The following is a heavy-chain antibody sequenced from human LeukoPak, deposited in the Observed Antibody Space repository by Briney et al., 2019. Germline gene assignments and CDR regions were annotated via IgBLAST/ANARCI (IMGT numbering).Heavy chain of an antibody. CDR3: ARGGELGGAAGSFDY. CDR1: GYTFTSYG. Sequence: GASVKVSCKASGYTFTSYGISWVRQAPGQGLEWMGWISAYNGNTNYAQKLQGRVTMTTDTSTSTAYMELRSLRSDDTAVYYCARGGELGGAAGSFDYWGQGTLVTVSS. V-gene: IGHV1-18*01. D-gene: IGHD6-13*01. CDR2: ISAYNGNT. J-gene: IGHJ4*02.